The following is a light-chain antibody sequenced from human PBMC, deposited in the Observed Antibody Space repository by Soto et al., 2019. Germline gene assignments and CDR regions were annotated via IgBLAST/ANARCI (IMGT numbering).Light chain of an antibody. J-gene: IGKJ4*01. CDR1: QSLNSW. Sequence: DIQMTQSPFTLSASVGDRVTITCRASQSLNSWLAWYQQQPGKAPKLLIYKASVLESGVPSRFSGSESGTEFSLTISSLQPDDFATYYCQQYKSYSLTFGGGTKVDIK. CDR2: KAS. V-gene: IGKV1-5*03. CDR3: QQYKSYSLT.